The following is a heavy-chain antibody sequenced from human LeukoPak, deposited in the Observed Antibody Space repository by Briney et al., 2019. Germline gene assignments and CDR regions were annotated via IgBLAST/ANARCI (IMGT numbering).Heavy chain of an antibody. CDR3: ARQGYCSGGSCYTWFDP. CDR2: IYPADSDI. D-gene: IGHD2-15*01. CDR1: GYSINNYW. V-gene: IGHV5-51*01. J-gene: IGHJ5*02. Sequence: GESLKISCKGSGYSINNYWIAWVRQMPGKGLEWMGIIYPADSDIRYSPSFQGQVTISADKSISTAYLQWNSLKASDTAMYYCARQGYCSGGSCYTWFDPWGQGTLVTVSS.